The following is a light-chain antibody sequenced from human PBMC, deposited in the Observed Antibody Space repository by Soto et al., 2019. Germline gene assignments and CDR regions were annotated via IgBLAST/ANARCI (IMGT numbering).Light chain of an antibody. Sequence: EIVMTQSPATLSVSQGERATLSCRATESVSNNLAWYQQKPGQAPTLLIFAASTRATGIPARFSGSGSGTDFTLTISSLQSEDFAVYYCQQYNKWPLTFGGGIKVEIK. J-gene: IGKJ4*01. V-gene: IGKV3-15*01. CDR2: AAS. CDR3: QQYNKWPLT. CDR1: ESVSNN.